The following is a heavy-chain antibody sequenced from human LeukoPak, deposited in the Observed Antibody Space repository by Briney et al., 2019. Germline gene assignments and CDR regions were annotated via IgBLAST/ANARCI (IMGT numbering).Heavy chain of an antibody. CDR2: ISRSSSTI. J-gene: IGHJ4*02. V-gene: IGHV3-48*04. CDR1: GFTFSSYS. CDR3: ARDRAIDY. D-gene: IGHD4/OR15-4a*01. Sequence: GGSLRLSCAASGFTFSSYSMNWVRQAPGKGLEWVSYISRSSSTIYYADSVKGRFTISRDNAKNSLYLQMNSLRAEDTAVYYCARDRAIDYWGQGTLVTVSS.